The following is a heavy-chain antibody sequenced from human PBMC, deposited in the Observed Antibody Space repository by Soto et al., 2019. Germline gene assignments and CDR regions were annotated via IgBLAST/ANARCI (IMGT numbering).Heavy chain of an antibody. CDR1: GGSITSGGYY. D-gene: IGHD6-13*01. CDR2: IFYSGST. Sequence: SETLSLTCTVSGGSITSGGYYWSWIRQHPGKGLEWIGYIFYSGSTHFSPSLKSRVTMSLDTSENQFSLKLSSVTAADTAVYYCASRISAASWSVSYCGQGTLVTVSS. V-gene: IGHV4-31*03. CDR3: ASRISAASWSVSY. J-gene: IGHJ4*02.